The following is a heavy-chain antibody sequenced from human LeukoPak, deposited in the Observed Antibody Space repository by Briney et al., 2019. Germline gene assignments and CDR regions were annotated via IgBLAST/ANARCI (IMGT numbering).Heavy chain of an antibody. CDR1: GFTFSSYS. D-gene: IGHD5-18*01. J-gene: IGHJ6*03. CDR2: ISSSTSYI. CDR3: ARDPREGYSYGVYYYYYMDV. Sequence: PGGSLRLSCAASGFTFSSYSMNWVRQAPGKGLEWVSSISSSTSYIYYADSVKGRFTISRDNAKNSLYLQMNSLRAEDTAVYYCARDPREGYSYGVYYYYYMDVWGKGTRSPSP. V-gene: IGHV3-21*01.